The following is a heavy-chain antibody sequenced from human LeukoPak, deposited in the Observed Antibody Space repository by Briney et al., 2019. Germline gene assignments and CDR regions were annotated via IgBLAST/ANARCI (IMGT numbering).Heavy chain of an antibody. V-gene: IGHV1-69*04. Sequence: ASVKVSCTASGGTFSSYAISWVRQAPGQGLEWMGRIIPILGIANYAQKFQGRVTITADKSTSTAYMELSSLRSEDTAVYYCARDTRPYYYDSSGYYVFDYWGQGTLVTVSS. CDR1: GGTFSSYA. D-gene: IGHD3-22*01. CDR2: IIPILGIA. CDR3: ARDTRPYYYDSSGYYVFDY. J-gene: IGHJ4*02.